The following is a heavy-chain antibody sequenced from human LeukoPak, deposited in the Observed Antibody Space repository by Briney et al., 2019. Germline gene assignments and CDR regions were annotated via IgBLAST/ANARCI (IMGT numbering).Heavy chain of an antibody. D-gene: IGHD6-19*01. Sequence: GESLKISCKGSVYSFTSYWIGWVRQMPGKGLEWMGIIYPGDSDTRYSPSFQGQVTISADKSISTAYLQWSSLKASDTAMYYCARTDYIAVSGTDNWFDPWGQGTLVTVSS. J-gene: IGHJ5*02. CDR2: IYPGDSDT. CDR3: ARTDYIAVSGTDNWFDP. V-gene: IGHV5-51*01. CDR1: VYSFTSYW.